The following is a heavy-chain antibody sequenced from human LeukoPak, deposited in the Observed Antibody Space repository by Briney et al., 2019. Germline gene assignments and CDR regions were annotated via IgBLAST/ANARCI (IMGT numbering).Heavy chain of an antibody. J-gene: IGHJ6*03. D-gene: IGHD3-10*01. CDR2: IKQDGNEK. V-gene: IGHV3-7*03. CDR1: GFSFTSYW. CDR3: ARSGFRDYYYYYYMDV. Sequence: QPGGSLRLSCAASGFSFTSYWMSWVRQAPGKGLEWVANIKQDGNEKYYADSVKGRFTISRDNSKNTLYLQMNSLRAEDTAVYYCARSGFRDYYYYYYMDVWGKGTTVTVSS.